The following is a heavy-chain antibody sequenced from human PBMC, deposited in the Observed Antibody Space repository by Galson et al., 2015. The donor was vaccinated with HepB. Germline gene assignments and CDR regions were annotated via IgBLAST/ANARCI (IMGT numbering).Heavy chain of an antibody. CDR3: ARGLIVATIGDYYYYGMDV. V-gene: IGHV4-34*01. D-gene: IGHD5-12*01. CDR1: GFTFSRY. J-gene: IGHJ6*02. CDR2: INHSGGT. Sequence: LRLSCAASGFTFSRYWRWIRQPPGTGLEWIGEINHSGGTNYNPSLKSRVTISVDTSKNQFSLKLSSVTAADTAVYYCARGLIVATIGDYYYYGMDVWGQGTMVTVSS.